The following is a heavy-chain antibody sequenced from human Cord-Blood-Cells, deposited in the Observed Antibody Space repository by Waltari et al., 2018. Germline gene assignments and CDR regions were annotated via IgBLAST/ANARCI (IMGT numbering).Heavy chain of an antibody. CDR1: GGTFSSYA. CDR3: ARDLGVDTAMVTLAFDI. CDR2: IIPILGIA. D-gene: IGHD5-18*01. V-gene: IGHV1-69*10. J-gene: IGHJ3*02. Sequence: QVQLVQSGAEVKKPGSSVKVSCKASGGTFSSYAIRWVRQAPGQGLEWMGWIIPILGIANCRQKLQGRVTMTADKSTSTAYMERSSRRSEDTAVYYCARDLGVDTAMVTLAFDIWGQGTMVTVSS.